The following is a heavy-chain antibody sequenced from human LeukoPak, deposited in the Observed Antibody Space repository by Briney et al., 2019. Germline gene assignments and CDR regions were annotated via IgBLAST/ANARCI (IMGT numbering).Heavy chain of an antibody. J-gene: IGHJ6*03. CDR2: IIPIFGTA. Sequence: SVKVSCKASGGTFSSYVISWVRQAPGQGLEWMGGIIPIFGTANYAQKFQGRVKITADKSARIVYMNLSSLRSEDTAVYYCASCDYVWGNYRYYYMDIWGKGTTVTVSS. CDR1: GGTFSSYV. D-gene: IGHD3-16*02. CDR3: ASCDYVWGNYRYYYMDI. V-gene: IGHV1-69*06.